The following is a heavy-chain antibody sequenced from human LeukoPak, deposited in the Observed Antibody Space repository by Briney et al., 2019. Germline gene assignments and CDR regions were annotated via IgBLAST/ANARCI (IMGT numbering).Heavy chain of an antibody. CDR2: IGIRGDT. CDR3: ARGGIQVSGIDEFDY. J-gene: IGHJ4*02. D-gene: IGHD6-19*01. Sequence: GGSLRLSCAASGFTFIDYDMHWVRQVIGKGLEWVSAIGIRGDTHYSGSVKGRFTISRENAESSLYLQMNSLRAEDTAVYYCARGGIQVSGIDEFDYWGLGTLVTVSS. V-gene: IGHV3-13*01. CDR1: GFTFIDYD.